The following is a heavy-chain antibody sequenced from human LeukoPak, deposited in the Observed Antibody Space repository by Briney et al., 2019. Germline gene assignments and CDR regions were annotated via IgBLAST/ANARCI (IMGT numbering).Heavy chain of an antibody. Sequence: ASVRVSCKASGYTFTSYDINWVRQATGQGLEWMGWMNPNSGNTGYAQKFQGRVTMARNTSISTAYMELSSLRSEDTAVYYCARGGGDTALFDYWGQGTLVTVSS. CDR3: ARGGGDTALFDY. CDR2: MNPNSGNT. V-gene: IGHV1-8*01. J-gene: IGHJ4*02. CDR1: GYTFTSYD. D-gene: IGHD5-18*01.